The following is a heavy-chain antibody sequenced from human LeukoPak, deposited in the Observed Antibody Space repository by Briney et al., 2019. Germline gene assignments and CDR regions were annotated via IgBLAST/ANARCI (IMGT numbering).Heavy chain of an antibody. D-gene: IGHD3-10*01. CDR3: ARDGDTFNWFDP. Sequence: LSLTCTVSGGSINSANYYWGWLRQPPGKGLEWVSYISSSGSTIYYADSVKGRFTISRDNAKNSLYLQMNSLRAEDTAVYYCARDGDTFNWFDPWGQGTLVTVSS. V-gene: IGHV3-11*04. CDR2: ISSSGSTI. J-gene: IGHJ5*02. CDR1: GGSINSANYY.